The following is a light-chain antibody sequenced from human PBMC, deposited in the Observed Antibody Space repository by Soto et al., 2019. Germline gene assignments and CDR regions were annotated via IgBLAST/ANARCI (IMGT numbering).Light chain of an antibody. V-gene: IGLV2-14*01. J-gene: IGLJ3*02. CDR3: NSYASSSARV. CDR1: SSDVGAYNY. CDR2: EVS. Sequence: QSALTQPACVSGSPGQSITISCTGTSSDVGAYNYVSWYQQHPGKAPKLIIYEVSNRPSGVSNRFSGSKSGNTASLTISGLQAEDEADYYCNSYASSSARVFGGGTKLTVL.